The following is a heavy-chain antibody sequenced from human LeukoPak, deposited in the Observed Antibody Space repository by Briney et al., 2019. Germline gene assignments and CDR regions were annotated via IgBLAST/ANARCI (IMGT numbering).Heavy chain of an antibody. CDR2: IYPGESNI. J-gene: IGHJ4*02. D-gene: IGHD2-2*03. CDR1: GYSFPTYW. V-gene: IGHV5-51*01. Sequence: HGESLKISCKGSGYSFPTYWIGWVRQMPGKGLEWMGIIYPGESNIRYSPSFQGQVTISADKSISTVYLQWRSLKASAIAMYYFARPPRRGYWASFEYWGQGTLVTLSS. CDR3: ARPPRRGYWASFEY.